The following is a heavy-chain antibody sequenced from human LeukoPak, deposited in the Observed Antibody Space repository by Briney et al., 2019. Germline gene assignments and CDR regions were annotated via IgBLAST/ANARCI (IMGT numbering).Heavy chain of an antibody. Sequence: PSETLSLTCAVSGGSISSSNWWSWVRQPPGKGLEWIGVSYHSGSTIYNPSLKRRVTISVDASKTHFSLKLSSVSAADTAVYYCASPHIAAAPRRAFDIWGQGTMGTVSS. V-gene: IGHV4-4*02. J-gene: IGHJ3*02. D-gene: IGHD6-13*01. CDR1: GGSISSSNW. CDR2: SYHSGST. CDR3: ASPHIAAAPRRAFDI.